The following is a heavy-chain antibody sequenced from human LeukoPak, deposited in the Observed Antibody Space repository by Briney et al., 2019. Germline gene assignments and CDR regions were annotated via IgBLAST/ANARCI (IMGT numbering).Heavy chain of an antibody. CDR2: INPNSGGT. CDR3: AKVGGSGSYQNTPLDH. Sequence: ASVKVSCKASGYTFTGYYMHWVRQAPGQGLEWMGWINPNSGGTNYAQKFQGWVTMTRDTSISTAYMELSRLRSDDTAVYYCAKVGGSGSYQNTPLDHWGQGTLVTVSS. V-gene: IGHV1-2*04. D-gene: IGHD3-10*01. CDR1: GYTFTGYY. J-gene: IGHJ4*02.